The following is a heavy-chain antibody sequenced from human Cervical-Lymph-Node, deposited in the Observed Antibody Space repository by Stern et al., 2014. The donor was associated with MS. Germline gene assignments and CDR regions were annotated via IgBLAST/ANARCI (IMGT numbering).Heavy chain of an antibody. J-gene: IGHJ4*02. Sequence: EVQLVESGGGLVQPGGSLRLSCAVSGLTFSNYAMPWVRQAPGKGLEWVSAMSASGGSTFYADSVKGRFAISRDTSKSTLHLQMNSLRADDTAVYYCAKDSFEGYYFDFWGQGTLVAVSS. CDR3: AKDSFEGYYFDF. CDR1: GLTFSNYA. CDR2: MSASGGST. V-gene: IGHV3-23*04.